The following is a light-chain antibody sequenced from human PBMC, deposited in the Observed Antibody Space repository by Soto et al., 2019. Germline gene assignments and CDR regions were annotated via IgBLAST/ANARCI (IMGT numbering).Light chain of an antibody. CDR1: QSFRGL. CDR3: QQRHRWPIT. V-gene: IGKV3-11*01. J-gene: IGKJ5*01. CDR2: DAY. Sequence: EVVVTRTPVALCLCRVERTTLSCRASQSFRGLLAWYQQKPGQAPRLLIYDAYNRATGIPPRFSGSGSGTDFTLTISSLEPEDSAVYYCQQRHRWPITFGQGTRLEIK.